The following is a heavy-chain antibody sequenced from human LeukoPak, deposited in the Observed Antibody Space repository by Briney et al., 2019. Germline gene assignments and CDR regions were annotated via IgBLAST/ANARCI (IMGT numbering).Heavy chain of an antibody. V-gene: IGHV4-59*01. D-gene: IGHD2-15*01. Sequence: SETLSLTCTVSGGSISSYYWSWIRQPPGKGLEWLGYIYYSGSTNYNPSLKSRVTISVDTSKNQFSLKLSSVTAADTAVYYCARDSEGSAGIYFDYWGQGTLVTVSS. J-gene: IGHJ4*02. CDR2: IYYSGST. CDR1: GGSISSYY. CDR3: ARDSEGSAGIYFDY.